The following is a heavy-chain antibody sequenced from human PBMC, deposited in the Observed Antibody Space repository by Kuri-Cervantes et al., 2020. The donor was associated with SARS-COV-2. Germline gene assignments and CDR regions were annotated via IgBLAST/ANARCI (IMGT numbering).Heavy chain of an antibody. CDR3: ARDLKTSRETDY. D-gene: IGHD3-10*01. Sequence: GESLKISCAASGFTFDDYGMSWVRQAPGKGLEWVAFIRYDGSNKYYADSVKGRFTISRDNSKNTLYLQMNSLRAEDTAVYYCARDLKTSRETDYWGQGTLVTVSS. CDR2: IRYDGSNK. V-gene: IGHV3-30*02. J-gene: IGHJ4*02. CDR1: GFTFDDYG.